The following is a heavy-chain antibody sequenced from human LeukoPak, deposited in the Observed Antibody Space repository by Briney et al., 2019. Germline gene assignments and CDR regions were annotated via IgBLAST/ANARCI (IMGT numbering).Heavy chain of an antibody. Sequence: GGSLRLSCAASGFTFSTYSMNWVRQAPGKGLEWVSSISSSSSYIYYADSVNGRFTISRDNAKNSLYLQMNSLRAEDTAVYYCARDYDFWSGQEAFDIWGQGTMVTVSS. V-gene: IGHV3-21*01. CDR1: GFTFSTYS. D-gene: IGHD3-3*01. CDR2: ISSSSSYI. J-gene: IGHJ3*02. CDR3: ARDYDFWSGQEAFDI.